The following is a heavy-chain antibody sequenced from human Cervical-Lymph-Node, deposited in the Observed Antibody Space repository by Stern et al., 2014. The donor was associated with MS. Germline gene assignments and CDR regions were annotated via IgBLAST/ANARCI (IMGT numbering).Heavy chain of an antibody. CDR3: ARDTAIAVAGTGFGY. CDR2: ISSSSSYI. CDR1: GFTFSSYS. D-gene: IGHD6-19*01. V-gene: IGHV3-21*01. Sequence: EVQLVESGGGLVKPGGSLRLSCEASGFTFSSYSMNWVRQATGKGLEWVSSISSSSSYIYYADSVKGRFTISRDNAKNSLYLQMNSLRAEDTAVYYCARDTAIAVAGTGFGYWGQGTLVTVSS. J-gene: IGHJ4*02.